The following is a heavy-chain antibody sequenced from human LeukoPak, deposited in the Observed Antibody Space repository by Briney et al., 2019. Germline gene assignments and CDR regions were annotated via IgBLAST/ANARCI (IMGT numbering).Heavy chain of an antibody. V-gene: IGHV6-1*01. Sequence: SQTLSLTCAISGDSVSSISVAWNWIRQSPSRGLERLGRTYYRSKWYYEYAVSVKGRININPDPSKNQFSLQLNSVTPEDTAVYYCALARSEYHYGMDVWGQGTTVTVSS. CDR2: TYYRSKWYY. CDR1: GDSVSSISVA. J-gene: IGHJ6*02. CDR3: ALARSEYHYGMDV.